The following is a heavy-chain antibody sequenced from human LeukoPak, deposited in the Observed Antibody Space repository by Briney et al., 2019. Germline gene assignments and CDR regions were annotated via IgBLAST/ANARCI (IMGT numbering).Heavy chain of an antibody. V-gene: IGHV4-59*08. D-gene: IGHD4-17*01. CDR3: ARAGVTTVKRSAFDI. J-gene: IGHJ3*02. Sequence: SETLSLTCTVSGGSISSYYWSWIRQPPGKGLGWIGYIYYSGSTNYNPSLKSRVTISVDTSKNQFSLKLSSVTAADTAVYYCARAGVTTVKRSAFDIWGQGTMVTVSS. CDR1: GGSISSYY. CDR2: IYYSGST.